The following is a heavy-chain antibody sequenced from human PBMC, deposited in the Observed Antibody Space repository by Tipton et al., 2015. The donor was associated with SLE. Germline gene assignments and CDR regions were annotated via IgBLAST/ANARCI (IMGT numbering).Heavy chain of an antibody. D-gene: IGHD3-10*01. Sequence: LRLSCTVSGGSISSYYWSWIRQPPGKGLEWIGYIYYSGSTNYNPSLKSRVTISVDTSKNQFSLKPSSVTAADTAVYYCARDSGYYYMDVWGKGTTVTVSS. CDR2: IYYSGST. CDR1: GGSISSYY. V-gene: IGHV4-59*01. J-gene: IGHJ6*03. CDR3: ARDSGYYYMDV.